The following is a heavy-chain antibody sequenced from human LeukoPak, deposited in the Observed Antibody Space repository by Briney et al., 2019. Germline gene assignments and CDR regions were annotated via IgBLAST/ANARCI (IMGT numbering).Heavy chain of an antibody. V-gene: IGHV4-34*01. D-gene: IGHD6-19*01. J-gene: IGHJ4*02. CDR3: ARRPGYSSGWRYFDY. CDR1: GGSFSGYY. Sequence: PSETLSLTCAVYGGSFSGYYWSWIRQPPGKGLEWIGEINHSGSTNYNPSLKSRVTISVDTSKNQFSLKLTSVTAADTAVYYCARRPGYSSGWRYFDYWGQGTLVTVSS. CDR2: INHSGST.